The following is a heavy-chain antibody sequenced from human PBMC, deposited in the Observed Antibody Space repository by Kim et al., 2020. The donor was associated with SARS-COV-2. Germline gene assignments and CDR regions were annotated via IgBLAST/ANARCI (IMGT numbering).Heavy chain of an antibody. CDR3: ARDSSGSLFDY. CDR2: IYYSGST. D-gene: IGHD6-19*01. J-gene: IGHJ4*02. V-gene: IGHV4-39*02. Sequence: SETLSLTCTVSGGSISSSSYYWGWIRQPPGKGLEWIGSIYYSGSTYYNPSLKSRVTISVDTSKNQFSLKLSSVTAADTAVYYCARDSSGSLFDYWGQGTL. CDR1: GGSISSSSYY.